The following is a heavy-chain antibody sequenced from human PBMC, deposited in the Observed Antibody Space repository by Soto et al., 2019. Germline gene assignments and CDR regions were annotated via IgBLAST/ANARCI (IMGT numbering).Heavy chain of an antibody. D-gene: IGHD1-26*01. CDR2: IYYGGTT. V-gene: IGHV4-39*01. Sequence: SETLSLTCTVSGDSISSDFYYWAWIRQPPGKGLERIGSIYYGGTTYYYPSLKSRVTISVDTSKNQFSLKVNSVTAADTAVYYCARHGPMYSGKFFDDWGQGILVTVSS. CDR3: ARHGPMYSGKFFDD. J-gene: IGHJ4*02. CDR1: GDSISSDFYY.